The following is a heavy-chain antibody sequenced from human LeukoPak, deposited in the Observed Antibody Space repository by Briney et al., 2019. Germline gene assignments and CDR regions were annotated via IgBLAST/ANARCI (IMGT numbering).Heavy chain of an antibody. Sequence: GSLRLSCAASGFTFSSYAMHWVRQAPGKGLEWVAVISYDGSNKYYADSVKGRFTISRDNSKNTLYLQMNSLRAEDTAVYYCARELAYYFDYWGQGTLVTVSS. J-gene: IGHJ4*02. CDR2: ISYDGSNK. D-gene: IGHD3-3*02. CDR3: ARELAYYFDY. CDR1: GFTFSSYA. V-gene: IGHV3-30-3*01.